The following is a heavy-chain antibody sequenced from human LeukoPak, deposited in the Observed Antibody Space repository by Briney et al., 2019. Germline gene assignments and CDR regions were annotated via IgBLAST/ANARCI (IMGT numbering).Heavy chain of an antibody. Sequence: GGSLRLSCAASGFTFSDYYMSWIRQAPGKGLEWVSYISSSGSTIYYADSVKGRFTIPRDNAKNSLYLQMNSLRAEDTAVYYCAREYCSSTSCYVGTWGQGTLVTVSS. CDR1: GFTFSDYY. D-gene: IGHD2-2*01. J-gene: IGHJ5*02. CDR2: ISSSGSTI. CDR3: AREYCSSTSCYVGT. V-gene: IGHV3-11*04.